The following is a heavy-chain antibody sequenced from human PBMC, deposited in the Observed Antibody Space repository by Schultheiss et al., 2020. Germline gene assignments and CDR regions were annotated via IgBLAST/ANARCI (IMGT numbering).Heavy chain of an antibody. Sequence: GGSLRLSCAASGFTFSSYGMHWVRQAPGKGLEWVANINHDGSEKNYVDSVKGRFTISRDNAKNSLYLQMNSLRAEDTAVYYCARDEPIAVAGLGWGQGTLVTVSA. V-gene: IGHV3-7*03. CDR2: INHDGSEK. D-gene: IGHD6-19*01. CDR1: GFTFSSYG. J-gene: IGHJ4*02. CDR3: ARDEPIAVAGLG.